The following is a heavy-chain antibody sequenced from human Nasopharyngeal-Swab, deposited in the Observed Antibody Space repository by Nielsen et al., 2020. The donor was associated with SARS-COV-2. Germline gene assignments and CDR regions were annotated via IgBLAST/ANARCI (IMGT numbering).Heavy chain of an antibody. V-gene: IGHV4-61*01. D-gene: IGHD3-3*01. J-gene: IGHJ4*02. CDR2: IYYSGST. CDR3: ARILTIFGVVASYYFDY. CDR1: GGSISSGSYY. Sequence: SETLSLTCSVSGGSISSGSYYWSWIRQPPGKGLEWIGYIYYSGSTNYNPSLKSRVTISVDTSKNQFSLKLSSVTAADTAVYYCARILTIFGVVASYYFDYWGQGTLVTVSS.